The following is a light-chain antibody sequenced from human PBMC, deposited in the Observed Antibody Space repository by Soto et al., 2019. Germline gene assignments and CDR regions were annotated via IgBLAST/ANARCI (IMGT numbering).Light chain of an antibody. CDR2: AAS. CDR1: QGISSW. Sequence: DIQITQSPSSVSASVGDRVTMTCRASQGISSWLAWYQKKPGKAPNLLIYAASSLQSGVPSRFSGSESGTDFTLTISSLQPEDCAIYFCQQANSCPITFGQGTRLEIK. V-gene: IGKV1-12*01. CDR3: QQANSCPIT. J-gene: IGKJ5*01.